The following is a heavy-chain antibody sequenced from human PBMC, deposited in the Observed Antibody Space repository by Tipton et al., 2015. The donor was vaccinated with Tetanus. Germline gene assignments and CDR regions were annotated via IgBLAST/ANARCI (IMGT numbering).Heavy chain of an antibody. CDR1: GGSISSSSYY. Sequence: TLSLTCTVSGGSISSSSYYWGWIRQPPGKGLEWIGSIYYSGSTYYNPSLKSRVTISVDTSKNQLSLKVSSVTAADTAVYYCARSPGEQWLVLGSHYYSYYGMDFWGQGTTVTVSS. CDR2: IYYSGST. CDR3: ARSPGEQWLVLGSHYYSYYGMDF. V-gene: IGHV4-39*07. J-gene: IGHJ6*02. D-gene: IGHD6-19*01.